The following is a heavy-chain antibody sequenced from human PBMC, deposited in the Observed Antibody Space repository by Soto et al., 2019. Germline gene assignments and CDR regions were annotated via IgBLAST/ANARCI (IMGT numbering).Heavy chain of an antibody. Sequence: GASVKVSCKVSGYTLTELSMHWVRQAPGKGLEWMGGFDPEGGETIYAQKFQGRVTMTEDTSTDTAYMELSSLRSEDTAVYYCAISGHYYDSSWDYWGQGTLVTVSS. CDR2: FDPEGGET. D-gene: IGHD3-22*01. CDR3: AISGHYYDSSWDY. V-gene: IGHV1-24*01. J-gene: IGHJ4*02. CDR1: GYTLTELS.